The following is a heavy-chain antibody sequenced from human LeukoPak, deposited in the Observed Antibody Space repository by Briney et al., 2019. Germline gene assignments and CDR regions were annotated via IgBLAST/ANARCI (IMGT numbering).Heavy chain of an antibody. Sequence: SVKVSCKASGGTFSSYAISWVRQAPGQGLEWMGRIIPILGIANYAQKFQGRVTITADKSTSTAYMELSSLRSEDTAVYYCARDMVDCGGDCSFDYWGQGTQVTVSS. CDR1: GGTFSSYA. V-gene: IGHV1-69*04. D-gene: IGHD2-21*02. CDR2: IIPILGIA. J-gene: IGHJ4*02. CDR3: ARDMVDCGGDCSFDY.